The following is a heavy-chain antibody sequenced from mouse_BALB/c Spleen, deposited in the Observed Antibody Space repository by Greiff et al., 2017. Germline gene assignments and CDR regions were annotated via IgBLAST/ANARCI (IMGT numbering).Heavy chain of an antibody. D-gene: IGHD1-1*01. CDR2: ISSGSSTI. CDR3: ARDGLFYYGSSYWYFDV. CDR1: GFTFSSFG. J-gene: IGHJ1*01. V-gene: IGHV5-17*02. Sequence: EVKLVESGGGLVQPGGSRKLSCAASGFTFSSFGMHWVRQAPEKGLEWVAYISSGSSTIYYADTVKGRFTISRDNPKNTLFLQMTSLRSEDTAMYYCARDGLFYYGSSYWYFDVWGAGTTVTVSS.